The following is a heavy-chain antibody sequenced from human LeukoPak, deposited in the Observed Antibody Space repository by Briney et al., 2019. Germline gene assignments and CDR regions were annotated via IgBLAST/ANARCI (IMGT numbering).Heavy chain of an antibody. CDR3: AASGMTTVTFFDN. CDR1: GGSISSRSYY. D-gene: IGHD4-17*01. CDR2: IYYSGST. J-gene: IGHJ4*02. V-gene: IGHV4-39*01. Sequence: SETLSLTCTVSGGSISSRSYYWGWIRQPPGKGLEWIGSIYYSGSTYYNPSLKSRVTISVDTSKNQFSLKVTSVTAADTAIYYCAASGMTTVTFFDNWGQGTLVTVSS.